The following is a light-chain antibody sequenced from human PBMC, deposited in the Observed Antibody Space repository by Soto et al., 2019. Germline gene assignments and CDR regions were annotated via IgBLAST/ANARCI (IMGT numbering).Light chain of an antibody. CDR3: QQYNDWPTT. Sequence: EMMMTQSPATLSVSPGERATLSCRASQSVSSNLAWYQQRPGQAPRLLVYGASTRATGIPARFSGSGSATDFTLTISSLQSGDFAVYYCQQYNDWPTTFGQGTKVDIK. J-gene: IGKJ1*01. CDR2: GAS. V-gene: IGKV3-15*01. CDR1: QSVSSN.